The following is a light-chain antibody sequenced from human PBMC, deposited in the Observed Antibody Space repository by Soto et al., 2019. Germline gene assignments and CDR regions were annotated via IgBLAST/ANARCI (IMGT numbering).Light chain of an antibody. V-gene: IGKV3-20*01. CDR2: GAS. CDR1: QSVSSRY. Sequence: EIVLTQSPGTLSLSPGERATLSCRASQSVSSRYLAWYQQKPGQAPRLLIYGASSRATGIPDRFSGSGSGTDFTLTISSLEPEDFAVYYCQQYGSSRTWTFGQGTKVEIK. CDR3: QQYGSSRTWT. J-gene: IGKJ1*01.